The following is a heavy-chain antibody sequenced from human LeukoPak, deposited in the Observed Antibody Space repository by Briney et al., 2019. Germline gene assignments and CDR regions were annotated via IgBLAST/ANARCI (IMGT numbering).Heavy chain of an antibody. CDR2: IQYDGSNK. CDR1: GFTFSSYG. V-gene: IGHV3-30*02. J-gene: IGHJ4*02. CDR3: ARSLTMVRGYDY. D-gene: IGHD3-10*01. Sequence: GGSLRLSCAASGFTFSSYGMSWVRQAPGKGLEWVTFIQYDGSNKYYADSMKGRFTISRDNSKNTLYLQMNSLRTEDTAVYYCARSLTMVRGYDYWGQGTLVTVSS.